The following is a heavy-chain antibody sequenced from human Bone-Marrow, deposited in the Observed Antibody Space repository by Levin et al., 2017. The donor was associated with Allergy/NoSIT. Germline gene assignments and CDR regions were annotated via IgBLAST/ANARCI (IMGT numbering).Heavy chain of an antibody. D-gene: IGHD3-3*01. CDR3: AKDSIFGVVISALDY. CDR1: GFTFSSYG. J-gene: IGHJ4*02. V-gene: IGHV3-30*18. Sequence: GGSLRLSCAASGFTFSSYGMHWVRQAPGKGLEWVAVISYDGSNKYYADSVKGRFTISRDNSKNTLYLQMNSLRAEDTAVYYCAKDSIFGVVISALDYWGQGTLVTVSS. CDR2: ISYDGSNK.